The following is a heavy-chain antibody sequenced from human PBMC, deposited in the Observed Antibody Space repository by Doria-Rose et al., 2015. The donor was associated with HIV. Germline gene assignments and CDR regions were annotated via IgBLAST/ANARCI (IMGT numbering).Heavy chain of an antibody. Sequence: QESGPVLVKPTETLTLTCTVSGVSLSSPGMGVSWIRQPPGKALEWLANIFSDDERSYKTSLKSRLTISRSTSTSQVVRTMTDMDPVDTATYYCARIKSSRWYHKYYFDFWGQGTLVIVSA. CDR3: ARIKSSRWYHKYYFDF. V-gene: IGHV2-26*01. CDR1: GVSLSSPGMG. J-gene: IGHJ4*02. D-gene: IGHD6-13*01. CDR2: IFSDDER.